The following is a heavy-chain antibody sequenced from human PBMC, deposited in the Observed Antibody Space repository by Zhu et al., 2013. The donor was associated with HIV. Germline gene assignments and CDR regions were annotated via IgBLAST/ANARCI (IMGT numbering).Heavy chain of an antibody. CDR3: ASYYYDRAMFDY. V-gene: IGHV4-38-2*02. D-gene: IGHD3-22*01. Sequence: QVQLQESGPRLVKPSETLSLTCTVSGYSISSGYYWGWIRQPPGKGLEWIGSIYHSGSTYYNPSLKSRVTISVDTSKNQFSLKLSSVTAADTAVYYCASYYYDRAMFDYWGQGTLVTVSS. CDR1: GYSISSGYY. J-gene: IGHJ4*02. CDR2: IYHSGST.